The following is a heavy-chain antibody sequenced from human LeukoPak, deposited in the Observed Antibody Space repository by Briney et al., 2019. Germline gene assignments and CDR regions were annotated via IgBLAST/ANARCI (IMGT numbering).Heavy chain of an antibody. CDR2: MNPKSANA. CDR3: ARVSETYGTAVPLLLWFGAPPYYYGMDV. Sequence: ASVKVSCKASGYTFTSYDVNWVRQATGQGLEWMGWMNPKSANAGYAQKFQGRVIMTRDASITTAYMELSSLRSEDTAVYYCARVSETYGTAVPLLLWFGAPPYYYGMDVWGQGTTVTVSS. V-gene: IGHV1-8*01. J-gene: IGHJ6*02. D-gene: IGHD3-10*01. CDR1: GYTFTSYD.